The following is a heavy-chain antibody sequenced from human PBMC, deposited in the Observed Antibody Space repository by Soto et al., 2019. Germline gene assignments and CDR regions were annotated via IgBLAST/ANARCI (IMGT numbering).Heavy chain of an antibody. J-gene: IGHJ4*02. V-gene: IGHV1-69*06. CDR2: IIPIFGTA. CDR3: ARGTGYCSGGSCLAYYFDY. CDR1: GGTFSSYA. D-gene: IGHD2-15*01. Sequence: SVKVSCKASGGTFSSYAISWVRQAPGQGLEWMGGIIPIFGTANYAQKFQGRVTMTADKSTSTAYMELRSLRSDDTAVYYCARGTGYCSGGSCLAYYFDYWGQGTLVTVSS.